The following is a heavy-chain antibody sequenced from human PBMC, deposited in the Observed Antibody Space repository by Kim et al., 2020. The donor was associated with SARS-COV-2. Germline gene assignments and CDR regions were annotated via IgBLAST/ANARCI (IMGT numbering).Heavy chain of an antibody. CDR3: ARASTVTTTNPYYFDY. J-gene: IGHJ4*02. CDR2: INHSGST. CDR1: GGSFSGYY. V-gene: IGHV4-34*01. D-gene: IGHD4-17*01. Sequence: SETLSLTCAVYGGSFSGYYWSWIRQPPGKGLEWIGEINHSGSTNYNPSLKSRVTISVDTPKNQFSLKLSSVTAADTAVYYCARASTVTTTNPYYFDYWGQGTLVTVSS.